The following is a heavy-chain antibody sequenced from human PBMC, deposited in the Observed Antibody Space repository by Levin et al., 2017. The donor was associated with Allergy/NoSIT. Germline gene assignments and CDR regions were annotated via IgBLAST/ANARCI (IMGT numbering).Heavy chain of an antibody. CDR1: GGSFNDYY. V-gene: IGHV4-34*01. Sequence: SETLSLTCAVYGGSFNDYYWTWIRQPPGKGLEWIGEINHSGSTSYNPSLKTRATLPVDASKHQLSLNLTSVTAADTAVYYCARVVTGMTNWFDPWGQGTLVTVS. CDR3: ARVVTGMTNWFDP. D-gene: IGHD1-1*01. CDR2: INHSGST. J-gene: IGHJ5*02.